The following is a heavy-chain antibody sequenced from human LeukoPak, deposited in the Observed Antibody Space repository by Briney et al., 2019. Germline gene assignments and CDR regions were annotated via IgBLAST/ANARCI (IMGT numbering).Heavy chain of an antibody. CDR3: ARYRHGGYSLDVPD. CDR2: IYYSGST. V-gene: IGHV4-39*07. Sequence: SETLSLTCTVSGGSISSSSYYWGWIRQPPGKGLEWIGSIYYSGSTYYNPSLKGRVTISVDTSKNQFSLKLSSVTSADTAVYYCARYRHGGYSLDVPDWGQGTLVTVSS. CDR1: GGSISSSSYY. D-gene: IGHD3-22*01. J-gene: IGHJ4*02.